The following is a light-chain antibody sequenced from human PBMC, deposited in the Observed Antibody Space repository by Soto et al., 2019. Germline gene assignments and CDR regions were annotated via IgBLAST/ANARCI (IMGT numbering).Light chain of an antibody. V-gene: IGKV1-9*01. Sequence: IQLTQSPYFLSASVGDRVTITFLASQGISSDLAGYQQNPGKATQFLIYAASTLQNGVPSTFSGSGSGTELTLTISSLQPEDFGTYYCQQFKSYPITFGQGTRLEIK. CDR1: QGISSD. CDR3: QQFKSYPIT. J-gene: IGKJ5*01. CDR2: AAS.